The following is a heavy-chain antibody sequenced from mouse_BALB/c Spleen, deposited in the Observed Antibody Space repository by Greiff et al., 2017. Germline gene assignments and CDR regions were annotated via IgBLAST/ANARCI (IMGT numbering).Heavy chain of an antibody. Sequence: EVKLQESGGGLVQPGGSMKLSCVASGFTFSNYWMNWVRQSPEKGLEWVAEIRLKSNNYATHYAESVKGRFTISRDDSKSSVYLQMNNLRAEDTGIYYCTRMGYRYDWYFDVWGAGTTVTVSS. V-gene: IGHV6-6*02. D-gene: IGHD2-14*01. CDR2: IRLKSNNYAT. J-gene: IGHJ1*01. CDR1: GFTFSNYW. CDR3: TRMGYRYDWYFDV.